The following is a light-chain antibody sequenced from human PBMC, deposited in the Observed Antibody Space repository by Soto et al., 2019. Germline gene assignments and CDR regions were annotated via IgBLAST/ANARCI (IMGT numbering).Light chain of an antibody. J-gene: IGKJ2*01. Sequence: DIQMTQSPSTLSASVGDRVTITCRASQSINNWLAWYQQKSGKAPKLLIYKASTLETGVPSRFSGSGSGTEFTLTISSLQPDDFATYYCQQYYSYPRTFGQGTKLEIK. CDR2: KAS. V-gene: IGKV1-5*03. CDR3: QQYYSYPRT. CDR1: QSINNW.